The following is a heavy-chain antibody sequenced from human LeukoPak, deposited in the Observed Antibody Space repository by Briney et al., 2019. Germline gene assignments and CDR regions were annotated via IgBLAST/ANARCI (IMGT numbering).Heavy chain of an antibody. J-gene: IGHJ4*02. D-gene: IGHD3-10*01. Sequence: GGSLRLSCAASGFTFSNAWMGWVRQAPGKGLEWVGRIKSKTDGGTTDYAAPVKGRFTISRDDSKNTLYLQMNSLRAEDTAVYYCARGSGLLHYWGQGTLVTVSS. CDR3: ARGSGLLHY. V-gene: IGHV3-15*05. CDR2: IKSKTDGGTT. CDR1: GFTFSNAW.